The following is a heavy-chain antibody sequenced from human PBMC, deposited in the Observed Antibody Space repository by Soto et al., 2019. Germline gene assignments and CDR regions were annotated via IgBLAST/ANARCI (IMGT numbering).Heavy chain of an antibody. CDR3: ARVPDR. Sequence: SETLSFTCAASGGSISSAGDSWSWIRQPPGKGLEWIGYIYHRGSTYFNLSLKSRVTISVDRFKHQFSLKLSSVTAVGPAVYYCARVPDRWGQGTLVTVS. V-gene: IGHV4-30-2*01. D-gene: IGHD2-2*01. J-gene: IGHJ5*02. CDR1: GGSISSAGDS. CDR2: IYHRGST.